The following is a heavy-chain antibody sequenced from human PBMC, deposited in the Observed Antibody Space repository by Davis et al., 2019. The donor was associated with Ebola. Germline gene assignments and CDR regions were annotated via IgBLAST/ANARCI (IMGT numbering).Heavy chain of an antibody. CDR2: ISWNSGSI. V-gene: IGHV3-9*01. CDR3: AKDISQITGTYYFDY. D-gene: IGHD1-7*01. Sequence: SLRLSCAASGFTFDDYAMHWVRQAPGKGLEWVSGISWNSGSIGYADSVKGRFTISRDNAKNSLYLQMNSLRAEDTALYYCAKDISQITGTYYFDYWGQGTLVTVSS. CDR1: GFTFDDYA. J-gene: IGHJ4*02.